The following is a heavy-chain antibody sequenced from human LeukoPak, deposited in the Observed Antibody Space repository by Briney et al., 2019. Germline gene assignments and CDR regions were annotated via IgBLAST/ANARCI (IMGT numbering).Heavy chain of an antibody. CDR1: GGSISSSSYY. V-gene: IGHV4-39*07. D-gene: IGHD3-3*01. CDR2: IYYSGST. CDR3: AASLRFLEWLLYVEYFQH. J-gene: IGHJ1*01. Sequence: PSETLSLTCTVSGGSISSSSYYWGWIRQPPGKGLEWIGSIYYSGSTYYNPSLKSRVTISVDTSKNQFSLKLSSVTAADTAVYYCAASLRFLEWLLYVEYFQHWGQGTLVTVSS.